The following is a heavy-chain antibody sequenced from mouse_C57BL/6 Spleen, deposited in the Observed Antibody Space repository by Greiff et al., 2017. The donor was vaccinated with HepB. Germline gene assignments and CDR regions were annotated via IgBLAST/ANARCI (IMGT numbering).Heavy chain of an antibody. CDR3: ARIPDYYGSSYGAMDY. V-gene: IGHV14-3*01. CDR2: IDPANGNT. J-gene: IGHJ4*01. CDR1: GFNIKNTY. Sequence: VQLQQPVAELVRPGASVKLSCTASGFNIKNTYMHWVKQRPEQGLEWIGRIDPANGNTKYAPKFQGKATITADTSSNTAYLQLSSLTSEDPAIYYCARIPDYYGSSYGAMDYWGQGTSVTVSS. D-gene: IGHD1-1*01.